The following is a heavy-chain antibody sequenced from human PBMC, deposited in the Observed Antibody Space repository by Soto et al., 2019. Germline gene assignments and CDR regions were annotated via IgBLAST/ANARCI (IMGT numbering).Heavy chain of an antibody. V-gene: IGHV1-69*01. Sequence: QEQLVQSGPEMKKPGSSVKVSCKDSGGLFSSFAISWVRQATGQGLEGLGGIIPVFGTTNYAEKFQDRVTITADESTNTAYMELSGLRSGDTAIYYCARGGGPYVWFNEFWGQGTLVTVSS. CDR1: GGLFSSFA. J-gene: IGHJ4*02. CDR2: IIPVFGTT. CDR3: ARGGGPYVWFNEF. D-gene: IGHD3-16*01.